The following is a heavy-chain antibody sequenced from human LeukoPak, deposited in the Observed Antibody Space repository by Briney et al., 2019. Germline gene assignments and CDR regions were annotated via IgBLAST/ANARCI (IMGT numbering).Heavy chain of an antibody. D-gene: IGHD6-19*01. V-gene: IGHV3-30*18. CDR2: ISYDGSNK. J-gene: IGHJ6*02. Sequence: GGSLRLSCAASGFTFSSYGMHWVRQAPGKGLEWVAVISYDGSNKYYADSVKGRFTISRDNSKNTLYLQMNSLRAEDTAVYYCAKGGYSSGWYPWFEAVYYYYGMDVWGQGTTVTVSS. CDR1: GFTFSSYG. CDR3: AKGGYSSGWYPWFEAVYYYYGMDV.